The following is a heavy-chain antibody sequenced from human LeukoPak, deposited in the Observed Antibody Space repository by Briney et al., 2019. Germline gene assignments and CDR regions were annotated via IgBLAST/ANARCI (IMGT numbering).Heavy chain of an antibody. J-gene: IGHJ4*02. CDR3: AKGLGFLPQFDY. D-gene: IGHD6-19*01. CDR1: GFTFSSYA. V-gene: IGHV3-23*01. CDR2: ISGSGGST. Sequence: GGSLRLSCAASGFTFSSYAMSWVRQAPGKGLEWVSAISGSGGSTYYEDSVQGRFTISRDNSKNTVYLQMNSLRAEDTALYYCAKGLGFLPQFDYWGQGTLVAVSS.